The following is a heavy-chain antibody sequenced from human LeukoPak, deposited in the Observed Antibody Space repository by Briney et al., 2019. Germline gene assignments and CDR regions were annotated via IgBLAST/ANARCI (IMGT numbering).Heavy chain of an antibody. CDR2: IKEDGTET. V-gene: IGHV3-7*03. D-gene: IGHD5-24*01. CDR3: AKEGRSLQTY. J-gene: IGHJ4*02. CDR1: GFTFSSSA. Sequence: GGSLRLSCAASGFTFSSSAMSWVRLAPGKGLEWVANIKEDGTETYYVDSVEGRFTISRDNAKNSLYLQMNSLRVEDTAVYYCAKEGRSLQTYWGQGTLVTVSS.